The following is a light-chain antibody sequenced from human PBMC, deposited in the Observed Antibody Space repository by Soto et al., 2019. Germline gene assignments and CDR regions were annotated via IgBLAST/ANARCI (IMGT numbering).Light chain of an antibody. Sequence: EIVMTQSPATLSVSPGERATLSCRASQSVSSNLVWYQQKHGQAPRLLIYGASTSTTGIPARCSGSGSGREFTLIISSLQSEDVAVYYCQQYNNWPPMAFGQGTKVEIK. CDR1: QSVSSN. CDR3: QQYNNWPPMA. J-gene: IGKJ1*01. V-gene: IGKV3-15*01. CDR2: GAS.